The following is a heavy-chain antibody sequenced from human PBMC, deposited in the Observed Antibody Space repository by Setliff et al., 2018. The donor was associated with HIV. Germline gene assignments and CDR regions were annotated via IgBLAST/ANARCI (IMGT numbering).Heavy chain of an antibody. V-gene: IGHV1-3*03. CDR1: GYTFSNYV. D-gene: IGHD2-15*01. CDR3: ARSGGDCSGISCYSLWFDP. CDR2: IDAGNGNT. Sequence: ASVKVSCKASGYTFSNYVMQWVRQAPGQRLEWMGWIDAGNGNTKYSQEFQGRVTITTDTSADTAYMELSSLRSEDTAVYYCARSGGDCSGISCYSLWFDPWGHGTLVTVSS. J-gene: IGHJ5*02.